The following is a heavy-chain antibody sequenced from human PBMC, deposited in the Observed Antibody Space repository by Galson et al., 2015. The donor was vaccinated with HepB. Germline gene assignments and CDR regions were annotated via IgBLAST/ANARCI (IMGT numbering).Heavy chain of an antibody. CDR2: IIPIFDTT. Sequence: SVKVSCKASRGSFSGYSINWVRQAPGQGLEWMGGIIPIFDTTDYAQKFQDRVTITADESASTVYMELSSLRSDDTAVYYCARITGELASWYFDLWGRGTLVTVSS. CDR1: RGSFSGYS. V-gene: IGHV1-69*13. D-gene: IGHD7-27*01. CDR3: ARITGELASWYFDL. J-gene: IGHJ2*01.